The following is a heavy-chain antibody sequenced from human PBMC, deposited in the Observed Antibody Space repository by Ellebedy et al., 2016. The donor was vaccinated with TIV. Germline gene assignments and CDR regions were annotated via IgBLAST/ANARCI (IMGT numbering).Heavy chain of an antibody. CDR2: ISSDGSST. Sequence: GESLKISCAASGFTLSNYWMHWVRQAPGKGLVWVARISSDGSSTSYADSVMGRFTISRDSAKNTLYLQMNSLRAEDTAVYYCTRDRSPFDYWGQGTLVTVSS. J-gene: IGHJ4*02. CDR1: GFTLSNYW. CDR3: TRDRSPFDY. V-gene: IGHV3-74*01.